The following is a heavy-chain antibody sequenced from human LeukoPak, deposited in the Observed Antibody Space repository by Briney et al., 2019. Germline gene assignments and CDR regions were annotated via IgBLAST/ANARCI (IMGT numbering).Heavy chain of an antibody. J-gene: IGHJ5*02. CDR3: AVRPPGTWHWLDP. V-gene: IGHV4-34*01. D-gene: IGHD6-13*01. Sequence: PSETLSLTCAVYGGSFSGYYWSWIRQPPGKGLEWIGEINHSGSTNYHPSLKSRVTVSLDTSKNQFSLKLSSVTAADTAVYYCAVRPPGTWHWLDPWGQGTLVTVSS. CDR2: INHSGST. CDR1: GGSFSGYY.